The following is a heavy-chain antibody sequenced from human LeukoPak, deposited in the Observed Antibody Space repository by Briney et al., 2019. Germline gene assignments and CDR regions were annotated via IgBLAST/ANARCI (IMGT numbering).Heavy chain of an antibody. J-gene: IGHJ4*02. CDR1: GFTFSSYA. D-gene: IGHD6-19*01. V-gene: IGHV3-15*01. CDR2: IKSKTDGGTT. CDR3: TTRGGWYPDY. Sequence: GGSLRLSCAASGFTFSSYAMSWVRQAPGKGLEWVGRIKSKTDGGTTDYAAPVKGRFTISRDDSKNTLYLQMNSQKTEDTAVYYCTTRGGWYPDYWGQGTLVTVSS.